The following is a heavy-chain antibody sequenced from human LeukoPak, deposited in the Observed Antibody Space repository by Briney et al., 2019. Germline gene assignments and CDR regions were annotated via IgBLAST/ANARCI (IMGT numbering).Heavy chain of an antibody. J-gene: IGHJ4*02. D-gene: IGHD3-3*01. CDR3: ARGRPYYDFWSGYYIYDY. CDR1: GGSFSGYY. Sequence: SETLSLTCAVYGGSFSGYYWSWIRQPPGKGLEWIGEINHSGSTNYNPSLKSRVIISVDTSKNQFSLKLSSVTAADTAVYYCARGRPYYDFWSGYYIYDYWGQGTLVTVSS. CDR2: INHSGST. V-gene: IGHV4-34*01.